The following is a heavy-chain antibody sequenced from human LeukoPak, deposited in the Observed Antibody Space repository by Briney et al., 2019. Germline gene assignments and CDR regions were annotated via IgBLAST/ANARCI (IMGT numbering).Heavy chain of an antibody. CDR2: ISWNSGSI. CDR3: AKVRLGSYFDY. J-gene: IGHJ4*02. Sequence: GGSLRLSCAASGLTFDDYAMHWVRQAPGKGLEWVSGISWNSGSIGYADSVKGRFTISRDNAKNSLYLQMNSLRAEDTALYYCAKVRLGSYFDYWGQGTLVTVSS. CDR1: GLTFDDYA. D-gene: IGHD5-12*01. V-gene: IGHV3-9*01.